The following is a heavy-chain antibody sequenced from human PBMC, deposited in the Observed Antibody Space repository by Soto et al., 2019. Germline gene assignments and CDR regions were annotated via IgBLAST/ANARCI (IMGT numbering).Heavy chain of an antibody. J-gene: IGHJ4*02. CDR1: GFLSGNYA. CDR2: ISDSGVIT. CDR3: IKEARGHSYARL. Sequence: EVQLLESGGDLVHPGESLRLSCAASGFLSGNYAMDWIRQAPGTGLEWVSAISDSGVITYYADSVKGRFTIYRDNSKNALYLEMKSLRAGDTSVYYCIKEARGHSYARLWGRGTPVTVSS. V-gene: IGHV3-23*01. D-gene: IGHD3-16*01.